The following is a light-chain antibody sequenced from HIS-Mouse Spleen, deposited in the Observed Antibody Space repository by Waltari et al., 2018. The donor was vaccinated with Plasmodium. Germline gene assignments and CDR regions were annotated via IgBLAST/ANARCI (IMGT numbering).Light chain of an antibody. Sequence: EIELTQSPGTLSLSPGERATLSCRASQSVSTSNLAWYQQKPGQPPRLLIYGASRRSTGIPARFMGSGAGTEFTITISRLQPEDFAVYYCRQYSSCPYTFGQGTKLEIK. CDR2: GAS. CDR1: QSVSTSN. V-gene: IGKV3-20*01. CDR3: RQYSSCPYT. J-gene: IGKJ2*01.